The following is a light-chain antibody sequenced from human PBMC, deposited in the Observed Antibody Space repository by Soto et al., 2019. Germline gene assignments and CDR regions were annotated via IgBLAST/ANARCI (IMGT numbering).Light chain of an antibody. Sequence: EIVLTQSPGTLSLSPGERATISCRASQSISSSNLAWYQQKPGRAPRLLLYGASNRAAGIPDGFSGSGSGTDFTLTISRLEAEDFVMYYCHQYGRTPDWDRWTFGQGTKVEVK. CDR1: QSISSSN. V-gene: IGKV3-20*01. CDR3: HQYGRTPDWDRWT. CDR2: GAS. J-gene: IGKJ1*01.